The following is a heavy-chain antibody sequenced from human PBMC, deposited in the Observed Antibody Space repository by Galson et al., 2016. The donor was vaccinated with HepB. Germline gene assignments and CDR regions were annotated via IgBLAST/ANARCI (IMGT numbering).Heavy chain of an antibody. D-gene: IGHD6-19*01. CDR3: ARDHERQWL. Sequence: SLRLSCAASGFTFSDYYMSWIRQAPGKGLEWLSWISSSSSYTNYADSVKGRFTISRDNAKNSPYLQMNSLRAEDTAVYYCARDHERQWLGGQGTLVTVSS. V-gene: IGHV3-11*06. CDR1: GFTFSDYY. J-gene: IGHJ4*02. CDR2: ISSSSSYT.